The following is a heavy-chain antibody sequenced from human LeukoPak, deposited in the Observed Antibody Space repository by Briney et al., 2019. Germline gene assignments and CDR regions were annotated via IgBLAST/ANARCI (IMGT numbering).Heavy chain of an antibody. CDR3: VNYRFGY. D-gene: IGHD5-24*01. CDR2: IYSGGST. V-gene: IGHV3-66*01. J-gene: IGHJ4*02. CDR1: GFTVSSNY. Sequence: QTGGTLRLSCAASGFTVSSNYMSWVRQAPGKVLEWVSVIYSGGSTYYADSVKGRFTISRDNSKNTLYLQMHSLRAEDTSMYYCVNYRFGYWGQGTLLILFS.